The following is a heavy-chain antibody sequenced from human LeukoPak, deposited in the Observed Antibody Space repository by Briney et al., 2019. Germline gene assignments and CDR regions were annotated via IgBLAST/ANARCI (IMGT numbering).Heavy chain of an antibody. CDR2: IKTKANGYAT. CDR1: GFTFSGSP. Sequence: GGSLKLSCAASGFTFSGSPMHWVRQASGKGLEWVGRIKTKANGYATAYAASVKGRFTISRDDSKNTAYLQMNSLKTEDTAVYYCTRLSNIHCSGGSCYFDYWGQGTLVTVSS. CDR3: TRLSNIHCSGGSCYFDY. J-gene: IGHJ4*02. D-gene: IGHD2-15*01. V-gene: IGHV3-73*01.